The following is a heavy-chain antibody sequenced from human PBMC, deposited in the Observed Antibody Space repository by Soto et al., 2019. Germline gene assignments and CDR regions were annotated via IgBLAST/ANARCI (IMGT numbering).Heavy chain of an antibody. D-gene: IGHD5-18*01. V-gene: IGHV3-21*01. CDR2: ISSSSSYI. J-gene: IGHJ4*02. CDR1: GFTFSSYS. Sequence: GSLRLSCAASGFTFSSYSMNWVRQAPGKGLEWVSSISSSSSYIYYADSVKGRFTISRDNAKNSLYLQMNSLRAADTAVYYCARDFHSGYSYGWDFDYWGQGILVTVSS. CDR3: ARDFHSGYSYGWDFDY.